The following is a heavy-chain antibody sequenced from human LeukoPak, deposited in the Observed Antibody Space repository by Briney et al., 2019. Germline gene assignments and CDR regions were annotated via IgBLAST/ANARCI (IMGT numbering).Heavy chain of an antibody. D-gene: IGHD3-9*01. Sequence: GGSLRLSCAASGFTFSSYEWNWVRQAPGKGLEWVSYISSSGSTIYYADSVKGRFTISRDNAKNSLYLQMNSLRAEDPAVYYCAKKNGPDNIWGQGTMVTVSS. CDR3: AKKNGPDNI. CDR1: GFTFSSYE. V-gene: IGHV3-48*03. CDR2: ISSSGSTI. J-gene: IGHJ3*02.